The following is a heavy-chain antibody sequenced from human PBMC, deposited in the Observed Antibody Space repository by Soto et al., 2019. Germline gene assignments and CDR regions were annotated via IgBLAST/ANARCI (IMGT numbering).Heavy chain of an antibody. CDR2: IDPSDSQT. CDR1: GYGFAGYW. CDR3: ARQIYDSDTGPNFQYYFDS. Sequence: PGESLKISCKGSGYGFAGYWITWVRQKPGKGLEWMGRIDPSDSQTYYSPSFRGHVTISVTKSITTVFLQWSSLRASDTAMYYCARQIYDSDTGPNFQYYFDSWGQGTQVTVSS. D-gene: IGHD3-22*01. V-gene: IGHV5-10-1*01. J-gene: IGHJ4*02.